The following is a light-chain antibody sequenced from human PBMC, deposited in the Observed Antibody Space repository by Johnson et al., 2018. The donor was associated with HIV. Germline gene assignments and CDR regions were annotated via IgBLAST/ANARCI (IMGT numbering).Light chain of an antibody. V-gene: IGLV1-51*01. J-gene: IGLJ1*01. Sequence: QSVLTQPPSVSAAPGQKVTISCSGSTSNIGNNYVSWYQQLPGTAPKLLIYDNNKRPSGIPDRFSGSKSGTSATLGITGLQTGDEADYYCGTWDSRLSTGFFGTGTKVPVL. CDR2: DNN. CDR3: GTWDSRLSTGF. CDR1: TSNIGNNY.